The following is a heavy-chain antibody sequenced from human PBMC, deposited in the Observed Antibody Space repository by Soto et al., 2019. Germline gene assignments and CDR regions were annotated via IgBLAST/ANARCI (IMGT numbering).Heavy chain of an antibody. J-gene: IGHJ6*02. Sequence: PGGSLRLSCAASGFTISNNYMNWVRQAPGKGLEWVSYISSSGSTIYYADSVKGRFTISRDNAKNSLYLQMNSLRAEDTAVYYCARVPMIVYLGGMDVWGQGTTVTVSS. CDR2: ISSSGSTI. D-gene: IGHD3-22*01. CDR1: GFTISNNY. CDR3: ARVPMIVYLGGMDV. V-gene: IGHV3-11*04.